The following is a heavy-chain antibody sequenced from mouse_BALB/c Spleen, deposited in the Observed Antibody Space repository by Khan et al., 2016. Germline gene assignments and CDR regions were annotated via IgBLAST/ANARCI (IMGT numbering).Heavy chain of an antibody. Sequence: VQLQQSGAELVKPGASVKLSCTASGFNIKDTYMHWVKQRPEQGLEWIGRIDPANVNTKYDPKFQGKATITADTSSNTAYLQLSSLTSEDTAVYYWNREGYDPYWGQGTTLTVSS. J-gene: IGHJ2*01. CDR1: GFNIKDTY. CDR3: NREGYDPY. V-gene: IGHV14-3*02. D-gene: IGHD2-2*01. CDR2: IDPANVNT.